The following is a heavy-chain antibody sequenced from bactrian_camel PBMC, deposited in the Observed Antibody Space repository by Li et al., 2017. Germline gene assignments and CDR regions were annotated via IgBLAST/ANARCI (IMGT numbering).Heavy chain of an antibody. D-gene: IGHD4*01. CDR2: ICSIA. CDR1: GYTIRRYA. Sequence: VQLVESGGGSVQAGGSLRLSCAASGYTIRRYAVAWFRQAPGEEREGVAAICSIAVYADSVKGRFTISRDNAKNTIYLQMNNLKPDDTAVYYCAAEVFPCRSYSDYAEHWGQGTQVTVS. CDR3: AAEVFPCRSYSDYAEH. J-gene: IGHJ4*01. V-gene: IGHV3-3*01.